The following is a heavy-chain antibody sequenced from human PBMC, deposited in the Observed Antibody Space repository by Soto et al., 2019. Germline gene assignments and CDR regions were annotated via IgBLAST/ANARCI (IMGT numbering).Heavy chain of an antibody. CDR3: ARSNSGYYKWFDP. CDR1: GDSISSSNYY. J-gene: IGHJ5*02. D-gene: IGHD3-22*01. CDR2: IYYSGIT. Sequence: SETLSLTCTVSGDSISSSNYYWGWIRQPPGKGLEWIANIYYSGITYCNPSLKSRVAISIDTSKNQFSLKLSSVSAADTAIYYCARSNSGYYKWFDPWGQGTLVTVSS. V-gene: IGHV4-39*01.